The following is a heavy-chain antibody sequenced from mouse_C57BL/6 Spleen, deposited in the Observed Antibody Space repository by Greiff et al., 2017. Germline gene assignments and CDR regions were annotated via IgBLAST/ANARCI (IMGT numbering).Heavy chain of an antibody. CDR2: IDPNSGGT. J-gene: IGHJ2*01. CDR3: AREDYGSSYTFDY. CDR1: GYTFTRYW. D-gene: IGHD1-1*01. Sequence: VQLQQPGAELVKPGASVKLSCKASGYTFTRYWMHWVKQRPGRGLEWIGRIDPNSGGTKYKEKFKSKATLTVDKPSSTAYMQLSSLSSEDSAVYYCAREDYGSSYTFDYWGQGTTLTVSS. V-gene: IGHV1-72*01.